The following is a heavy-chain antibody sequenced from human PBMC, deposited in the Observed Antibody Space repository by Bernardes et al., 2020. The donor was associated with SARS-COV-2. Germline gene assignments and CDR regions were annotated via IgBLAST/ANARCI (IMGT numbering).Heavy chain of an antibody. J-gene: IGHJ4*02. D-gene: IGHD3-10*01. CDR3: ARQNSLWFGEYRGEEN. Sequence: GESLKISCKGSGYSFTSYWIGWVRQMPGKGLEWMGIIYPGDSDTRYSPSFQGQVTISADKSISTAYLQWSSLKASDTAMYYCARQNSLWFGEYRGEENWGQGTLVTVSS. CDR1: GYSFTSYW. V-gene: IGHV5-51*01. CDR2: IYPGDSDT.